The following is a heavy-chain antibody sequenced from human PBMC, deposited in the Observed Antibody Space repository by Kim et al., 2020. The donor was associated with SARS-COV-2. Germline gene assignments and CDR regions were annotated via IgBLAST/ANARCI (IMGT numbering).Heavy chain of an antibody. D-gene: IGHD1-26*01. J-gene: IGHJ5*02. CDR1: GYTFTSYA. CDR3: ARWLYIVGATGGFDP. Sequence: ASVKVSCKASGYTFTSYAMHWVRQAPGQRLEWMGWINAGNGNTKYSQKFQGRVTITRDTSASTAYMELSSLRSEDTAVYYCARWLYIVGATGGFDPWGQGTLVTVSS. CDR2: INAGNGNT. V-gene: IGHV1-3*01.